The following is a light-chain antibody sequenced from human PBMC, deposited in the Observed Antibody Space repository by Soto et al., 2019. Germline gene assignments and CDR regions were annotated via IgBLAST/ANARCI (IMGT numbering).Light chain of an antibody. CDR2: STN. CDR3: CSYAGSYTLYV. CDR1: SGSVSTSHF. J-gene: IGLJ1*01. Sequence: QTVVTQEPSFSVSPGGTVTLTCGLRSGSVSTSHFASWYQQTPGQAPRTLIYSTNTRSSGVPDRFSGSIFGNKAALTITGAQADDESDYYCCSYAGSYTLYVFGTGTKVTVL. V-gene: IGLV8-61*01.